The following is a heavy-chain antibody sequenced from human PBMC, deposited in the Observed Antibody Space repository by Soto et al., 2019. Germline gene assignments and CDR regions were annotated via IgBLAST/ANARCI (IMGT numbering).Heavy chain of an antibody. Sequence: ASVKVSCKASGYTFTTYDINWVRQVTGQGLEWMGWMSPNSINTAYARKFQGRVTMTRNTSISTAYMELSSLRSEDTAVYYCARESSAAGHNRKSSGMDVWGQGTTVTVYS. CDR2: MSPNSINT. CDR3: ARESSAAGHNRKSSGMDV. V-gene: IGHV1-8*01. CDR1: GYTFTTYD. D-gene: IGHD6-13*01. J-gene: IGHJ6*02.